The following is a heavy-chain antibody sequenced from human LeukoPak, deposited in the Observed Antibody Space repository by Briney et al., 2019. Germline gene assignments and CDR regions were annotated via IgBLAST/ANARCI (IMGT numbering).Heavy chain of an antibody. D-gene: IGHD6-13*01. CDR3: ASFRYSSSWSPLDY. CDR1: GYTYSTYD. J-gene: IGHJ4*02. V-gene: IGHV1-3*01. CDR2: INVGNGHT. Sequence: VASVKVSCKASGYTYSTYDIHWVRQAPGQRLEWMGWINVGNGHTKYSQTFQDRVTITRDRSANKAYMELSSLRSEDTAVYYCASFRYSSSWSPLDYWGQGTLVTVSS.